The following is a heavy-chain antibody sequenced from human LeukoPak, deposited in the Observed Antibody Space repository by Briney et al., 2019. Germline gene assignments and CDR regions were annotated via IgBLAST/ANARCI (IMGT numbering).Heavy chain of an antibody. Sequence: PSETLSLTCTVSGGSISSYYWSWIRQPPGKGLEWIGYIYYSGSTYYNPSLKSRVTISVDTSKNQFSLKLSSVTAADTAVYYCARDTQSYNWNRYYYYGMDVWGKGTTVTVSS. CDR3: ARDTQSYNWNRYYYYGMDV. CDR1: GGSISSYY. V-gene: IGHV4-59*01. J-gene: IGHJ6*04. D-gene: IGHD1-1*01. CDR2: IYYSGST.